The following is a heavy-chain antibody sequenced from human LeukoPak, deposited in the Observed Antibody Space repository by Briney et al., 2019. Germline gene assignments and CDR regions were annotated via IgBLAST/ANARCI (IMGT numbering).Heavy chain of an antibody. CDR1: GFTFSSYG. J-gene: IGHJ4*02. CDR2: IRYDGSNK. CDR3: ARAVPSRQAIDY. V-gene: IGHV3-30*02. Sequence: GGSLRLSCAASGFTFSSYGMHWVRQAPGKGLEWVAFIRYDGSNKYYADSVKGRFTISRDNSKNTLYLQMNSLIPEDTAVYCCARAVPSRQAIDYWGQGTLVTVSS.